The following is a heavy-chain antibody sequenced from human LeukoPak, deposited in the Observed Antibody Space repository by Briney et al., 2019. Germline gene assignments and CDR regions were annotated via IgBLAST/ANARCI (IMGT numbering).Heavy chain of an antibody. J-gene: IGHJ5*02. CDR3: ARDQPPGGSGSFDH. CDR2: ISYDGNNK. D-gene: IGHD3-10*01. Sequence: GSLRLSCAASGFTFTTYAMHGVRQAPGRGLGRVAVISYDGNNKYYADSVKGRFTISRDNSKNMLYLQMNSLRAEDTAVYYCARDQPPGGSGSFDHWGQGTLVTVSS. CDR1: GFTFTTYA. V-gene: IGHV3-30-3*01.